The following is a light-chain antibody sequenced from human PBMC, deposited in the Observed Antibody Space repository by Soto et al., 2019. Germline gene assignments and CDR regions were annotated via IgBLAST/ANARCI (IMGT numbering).Light chain of an antibody. CDR2: DVT. Sequence: QSVLTQPRSVSGSPGQSVTSSCTGTSSDIGDYDYVSWYQHQAGKTPKLMIYDVTKQPSGVPDRFSGYKSGSTASLTISGLQADDEADYYCCSYADKYNYVFGNGTKVTVL. CDR3: CSYADKYNYV. V-gene: IGLV2-11*01. J-gene: IGLJ1*01. CDR1: SSDIGDYDY.